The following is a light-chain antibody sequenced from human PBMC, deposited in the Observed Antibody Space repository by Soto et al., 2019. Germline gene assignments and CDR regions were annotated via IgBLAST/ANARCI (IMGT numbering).Light chain of an antibody. CDR2: EVN. CDR1: TSDIGDYNY. V-gene: IGLV2-8*01. J-gene: IGLJ1*01. Sequence: SVLTQPPSAAGSPGQSVTISCTGTTSDIGDYNYVSWYQQHPGKAPKLMIYEVNKRPSGVPDRFSGSKSGNMASLTVSGLQTEDEADYFCSSYSGTNTLYVFGTGTKVTVL. CDR3: SSYSGTNTLYV.